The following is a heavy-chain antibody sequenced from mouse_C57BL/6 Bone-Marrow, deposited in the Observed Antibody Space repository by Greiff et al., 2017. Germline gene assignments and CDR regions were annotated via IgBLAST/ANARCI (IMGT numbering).Heavy chain of an antibody. CDR1: GYSFTSYY. D-gene: IGHD2-5*01. CDR3: ANSGAYYSNSYFDY. J-gene: IGHJ2*01. Sequence: QVQLQQSGPELVKPGASVKISCKASGYSFTSYYIHWVKQRPGQGLEWIGWIYPGSGNTKYNEKFKGKATLTADTSSSTAYMQLSSLTSEDSAVYYCANSGAYYSNSYFDYWGQGTTLTVSS. CDR2: IYPGSGNT. V-gene: IGHV1-66*01.